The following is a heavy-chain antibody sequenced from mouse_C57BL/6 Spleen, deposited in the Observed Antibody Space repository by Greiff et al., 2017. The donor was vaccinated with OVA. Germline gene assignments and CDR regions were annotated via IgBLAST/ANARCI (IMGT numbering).Heavy chain of an antibody. CDR3: ARAIYYGYDGDVLNAMDY. Sequence: EVQRVESGPGLVKPSQSLSLTCSVTGYSITSGYYWNWIRQFPGNKLEWMGYISYDGSNNYNPSLKNRISITRDTSKNQFFLKLNSVTTEDTATYYCARAIYYGYDGDVLNAMDYWGQGTSVTASS. V-gene: IGHV3-6*01. D-gene: IGHD2-2*01. J-gene: IGHJ4*01. CDR1: GYSITSGYY. CDR2: ISYDGSN.